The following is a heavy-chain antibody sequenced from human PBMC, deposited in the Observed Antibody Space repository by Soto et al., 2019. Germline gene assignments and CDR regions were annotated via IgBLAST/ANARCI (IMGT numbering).Heavy chain of an antibody. CDR3: AYRVLRSVFGFVTTTAIYFDF. CDR1: GFSLTTSGVG. J-gene: IGHJ4*02. V-gene: IGHV2-5*02. D-gene: IGHD3-3*01. Sequence: QITLNESGPTVVRPTETLTLTCRFSGFSLTTSGVGVGWIRQSPGKAPEWLALIYWDDDKRYSASLRSRLTITQDTSKNHVVLTVSVLDATDTATYYCAYRVLRSVFGFVTTTAIYFDFWGQGTPVAVSS. CDR2: IYWDDDK.